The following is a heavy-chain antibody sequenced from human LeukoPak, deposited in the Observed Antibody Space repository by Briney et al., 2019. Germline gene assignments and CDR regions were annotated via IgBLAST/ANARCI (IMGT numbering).Heavy chain of an antibody. CDR1: GFTFSSYA. Sequence: GGSLRLSCAASGFTFSSYAMSWVRQAPGKGLEWVSLISGSGGSTYYADSVKGRFTISRDNSKNTLYLQTNSLRAEDTAVYYCARGGLPKPFDYWGQGTLVTVSS. CDR3: ARGGLPKPFDY. CDR2: ISGSGGST. V-gene: IGHV3-23*01. J-gene: IGHJ4*02. D-gene: IGHD1-14*01.